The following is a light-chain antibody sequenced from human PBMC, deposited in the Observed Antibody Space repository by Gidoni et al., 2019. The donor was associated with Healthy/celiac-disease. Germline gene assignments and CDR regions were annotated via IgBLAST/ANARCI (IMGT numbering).Light chain of an antibody. J-gene: IGLJ3*02. Sequence: QSVLPQPPSVSGAPGQRVTISCPGSSSNIGAGYDVHWYQQLPGTAPKLLIYGNSNRPSGVPDRFSGSKSGTSASLAITGLQAEDEADYYCQSYDSSLSGGVFGGGTKLTVL. CDR1: SSNIGAGYD. V-gene: IGLV1-40*01. CDR2: GNS. CDR3: QSYDSSLSGGV.